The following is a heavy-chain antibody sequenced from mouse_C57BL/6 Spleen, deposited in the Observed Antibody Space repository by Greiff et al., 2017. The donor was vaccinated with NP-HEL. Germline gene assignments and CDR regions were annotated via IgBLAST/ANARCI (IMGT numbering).Heavy chain of an antibody. V-gene: IGHV1-42*01. CDR1: GYSFTGYY. J-gene: IGHJ2*01. CDR2: INPSTGGT. Sequence: VQLQQSGPELVKPGASVKISCKASGYSFTGYYMNWVKQSPEKSLEWIGEINPSTGGTTYNQKFKAKATLTVDKSSSTAYMQLKSLTSEDSAVYYCARDYSKSFDYWGQGTTLTVSS. CDR3: ARDYSKSFDY. D-gene: IGHD2-5*01.